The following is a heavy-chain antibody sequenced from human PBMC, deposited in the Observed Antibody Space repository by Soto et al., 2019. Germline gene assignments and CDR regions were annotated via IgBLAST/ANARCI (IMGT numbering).Heavy chain of an antibody. V-gene: IGHV3-23*01. D-gene: IGHD1-7*01. CDR1: GFTFSSYA. CDR3: AKDLTGTSPYYYYYMDV. J-gene: IGHJ6*03. Sequence: PGGSLRLSCAASGFTFSSYAMSWVRQAPGKGLEWVSAISGSGGSTYYADSVKGRFTISRDNSKNTLYLQMNSLRAEDTAVYYCAKDLTGTSPYYYYYMDVWGKGTTVTVSS. CDR2: ISGSGGST.